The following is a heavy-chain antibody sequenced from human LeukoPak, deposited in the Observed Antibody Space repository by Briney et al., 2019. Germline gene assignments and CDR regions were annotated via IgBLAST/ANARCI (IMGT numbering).Heavy chain of an antibody. CDR1: GFTFSSYA. V-gene: IGHV3-23*01. D-gene: IGHD5-12*01. Sequence: GGSLRLSCAAAGFTFSSYAMSWVRQAPGKGLEWVSAISGIGGSTYYADSVKGRFTISRDNSKNTLYLQMNSLRAEDTAVYYCAKDLSGYDYGEFDYWGQGTLVTVSS. J-gene: IGHJ4*02. CDR3: AKDLSGYDYGEFDY. CDR2: ISGIGGST.